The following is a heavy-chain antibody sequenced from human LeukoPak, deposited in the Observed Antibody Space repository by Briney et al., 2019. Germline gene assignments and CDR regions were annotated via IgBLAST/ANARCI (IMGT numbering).Heavy chain of an antibody. D-gene: IGHD3-22*01. Sequence: PSETLSLTCTVSGGSMSHHWSWIRQSPGKGLEWIGYIYYSGSTNYNPSLKSRVTISVDTSKNQFSLKLSSVTAADTAVYYCARVIADSSGYYYFFRGLDAFDIWGQGTMVTVSS. V-gene: IGHV4-59*11. CDR2: IYYSGST. J-gene: IGHJ3*02. CDR1: GGSMSHH. CDR3: ARVIADSSGYYYFFRGLDAFDI.